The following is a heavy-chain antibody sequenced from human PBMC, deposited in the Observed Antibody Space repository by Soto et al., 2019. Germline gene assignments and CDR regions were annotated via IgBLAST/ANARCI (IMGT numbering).Heavy chain of an antibody. V-gene: IGHV4-31*03. Sequence: SETLSLTCTVSGGSTSSGGYYWSWFRQYPGKGLEWIGFVYYSGSTYYNPSLKSRVIISVDTSKKQFSLKLSSVTAADTAVYYCARDAALKWFDPWGQGTLVTVSS. CDR3: ARDAALKWFDP. J-gene: IGHJ5*02. CDR2: VYYSGST. D-gene: IGHD2-15*01. CDR1: GGSTSSGGYY.